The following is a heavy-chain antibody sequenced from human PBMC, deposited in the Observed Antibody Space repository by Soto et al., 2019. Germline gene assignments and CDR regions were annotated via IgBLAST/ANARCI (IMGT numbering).Heavy chain of an antibody. D-gene: IGHD3-3*01. CDR3: AKKVTIYAVDPADY. CDR2: MSGSGDAA. V-gene: IGHV3-23*01. Sequence: EVHLLESGGGLVQPGGSLRLSCAASGFTFSDYGMSWVRQAPGKGLEWVSVMSGSGDAAYYADSVKGRFTISRDNSKNTLYLQMNSLRAEDTAVYFCAKKVTIYAVDPADYWGQGTQVAVSS. CDR1: GFTFSDYG. J-gene: IGHJ4*02.